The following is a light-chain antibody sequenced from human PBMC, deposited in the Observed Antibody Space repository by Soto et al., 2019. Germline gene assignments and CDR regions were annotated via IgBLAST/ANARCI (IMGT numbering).Light chain of an antibody. J-gene: IGLJ2*01. CDR2: RNN. CDR3: AGWDASLSGHVV. CDR1: SSNIGSSY. V-gene: IGLV1-47*01. Sequence: QSVLTQPTSASGTPGQRVTISCSGSSSNIGSSYVYWYQQLPGTAPKLVIFRNNQRPSGVPDRFSGSKSGTSASLAISGLRSEDEADYYCAGWDASLSGHVVFGGGTKVTVL.